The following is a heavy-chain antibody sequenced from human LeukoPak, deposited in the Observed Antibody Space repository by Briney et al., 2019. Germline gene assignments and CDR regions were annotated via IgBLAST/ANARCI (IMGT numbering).Heavy chain of an antibody. CDR3: ASQKGGYYYESSGRLDY. J-gene: IGHJ4*02. CDR1: GYTFTIYY. Sequence: GSVKVSCKASGYTFTIYYMHWVRHGPGQGLEWMGIINPSGGTTSYEPKFQGRATMTRDMSTSSVYMELSSLRSETTAVYYCASQKGGYYYESSGRLDYWGQGTLVTVSS. D-gene: IGHD3-22*01. CDR2: INPSGGTT. V-gene: IGHV1-46*01.